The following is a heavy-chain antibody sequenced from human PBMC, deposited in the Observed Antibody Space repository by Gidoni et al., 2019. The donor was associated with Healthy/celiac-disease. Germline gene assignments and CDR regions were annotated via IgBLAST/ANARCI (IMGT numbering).Heavy chain of an antibody. J-gene: IGHJ4*02. V-gene: IGHV4-39*07. CDR2: IDYSGST. Sequence: QWQLQESGPGLVKRSETRSLPCTVPGGSISSSRYYWVWTRQPPGKGLGWIGSIDYSGSTYYNPSLKSRATISVDTSKYQFSLKLSAVTAAVTAVYYVARSLPLGSEDYWGQVTLVTVSS. CDR1: GGSISSSRYY. D-gene: IGHD7-27*01. CDR3: ARSLPLGSEDY.